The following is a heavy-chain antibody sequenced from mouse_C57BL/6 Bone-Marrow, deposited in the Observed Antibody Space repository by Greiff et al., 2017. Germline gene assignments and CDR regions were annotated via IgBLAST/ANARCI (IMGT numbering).Heavy chain of an antibody. Sequence: QVQLQQSGAELVKPGASVKMSCKASGYTFTSYWITWVKQRPGQGLEWIGDIYPGSGRTNYNEKFKSKATMTVDTSSSTAYMQLSSLTSEDSEVYYCARRGRDGYYDAMDYWGQGTSVTVAS. V-gene: IGHV1-55*01. D-gene: IGHD2-3*01. J-gene: IGHJ4*01. CDR2: IYPGSGRT. CDR3: ARRGRDGYYDAMDY. CDR1: GYTFTSYW.